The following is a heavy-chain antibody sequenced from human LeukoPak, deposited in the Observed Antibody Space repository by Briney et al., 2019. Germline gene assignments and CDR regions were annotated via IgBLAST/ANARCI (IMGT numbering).Heavy chain of an antibody. CDR3: AKDYPRYYYGSGSYYMENWFDP. D-gene: IGHD3-10*01. J-gene: IGHJ5*02. Sequence: GGSLRLSCAASGFTFSSYGMHWVRQAPGKGLEWVAFIRYDGSNKYYADSVKGRFTISRDNSKNTLYLQMNSLRAEDTAVYYCAKDYPRYYYGSGSYYMENWFDPWGQGTLVTVSS. CDR2: IRYDGSNK. CDR1: GFTFSSYG. V-gene: IGHV3-30*02.